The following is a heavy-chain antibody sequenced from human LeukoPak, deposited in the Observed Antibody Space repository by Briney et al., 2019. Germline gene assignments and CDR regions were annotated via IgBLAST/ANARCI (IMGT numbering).Heavy chain of an antibody. CDR1: GGSISSGGYY. V-gene: IGHV4-61*08. Sequence: SETLSLTCTVSGGSISSGGYYWSWIRQHPGKGLEWIGYIYTSGSTNYNPSLKSRVTISVDTSKNQFSPKLSSVTAADTAVYYCARQVYSSSWYEYNWFDPWGQGTLVTVSS. D-gene: IGHD6-13*01. CDR3: ARQVYSSSWYEYNWFDP. J-gene: IGHJ5*02. CDR2: IYTSGST.